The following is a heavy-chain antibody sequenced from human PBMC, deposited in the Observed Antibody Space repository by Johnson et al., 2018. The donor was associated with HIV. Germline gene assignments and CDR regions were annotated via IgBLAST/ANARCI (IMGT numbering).Heavy chain of an antibody. CDR2: IGSAGDT. D-gene: IGHD3-16*01. Sequence: VQLVESGGGLVQPGGSLRLSCAASGFTFSSYDMHWVRQTTGEGLEWVSGIGSAGDTFYPGSLKGRFTISRENAKNSLYLQMNSLRAEDTAVYYCAKGLGSSDAFDIWGQGTMVTVSS. CDR1: GFTFSSYD. CDR3: AKGLGSSDAFDI. V-gene: IGHV3-13*01. J-gene: IGHJ3*02.